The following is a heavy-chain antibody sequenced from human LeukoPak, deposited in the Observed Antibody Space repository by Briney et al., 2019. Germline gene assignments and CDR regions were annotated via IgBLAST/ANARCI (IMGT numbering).Heavy chain of an antibody. Sequence: GGSLRLSCAASGFTFSSYAMSWVRQAPGKGLEWVSAISGSGGSTYYADSVKGRFTISRDNSKSTLYLQMNSLRAEDTALYYCAKRSPGYASSWYYFEHWGQGTLVTVSS. CDR1: GFTFSSYA. CDR3: AKRSPGYASSWYYFEH. J-gene: IGHJ4*02. D-gene: IGHD6-13*01. V-gene: IGHV3-23*01. CDR2: ISGSGGST.